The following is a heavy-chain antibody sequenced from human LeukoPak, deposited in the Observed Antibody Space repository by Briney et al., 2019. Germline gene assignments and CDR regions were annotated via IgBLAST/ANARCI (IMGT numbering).Heavy chain of an antibody. CDR3: ARGDWNYPY. Sequence: SETLSLTCTVSGGSISSYYWSWIRQPPGKGLEWIGYIYYSGSTNYNPSLKSRVTISVDTSKNQFSLKLSSLTAADTAVYYCARGDWNYPYWGQGTLVTVSS. J-gene: IGHJ4*02. CDR1: GGSISSYY. V-gene: IGHV4-59*01. CDR2: IYYSGST. D-gene: IGHD1-7*01.